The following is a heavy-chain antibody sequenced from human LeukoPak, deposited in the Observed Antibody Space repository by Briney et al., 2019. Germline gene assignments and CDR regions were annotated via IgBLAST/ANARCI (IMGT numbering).Heavy chain of an antibody. CDR1: GGSISSYY. J-gene: IGHJ4*02. CDR2: IYYCGST. V-gene: IGHV4-59*01. Sequence: PSETLSLTCTVSGGSISSYYWSWIRQPPGKGLEWIGYIYYCGSTNYNPSLKSRVTISVDTSKNQFSLKLSSVTAADTAVYYCAKDTRTISCLDYWGQGTLVIVSS. D-gene: IGHD3-3*01. CDR3: AKDTRTISCLDY.